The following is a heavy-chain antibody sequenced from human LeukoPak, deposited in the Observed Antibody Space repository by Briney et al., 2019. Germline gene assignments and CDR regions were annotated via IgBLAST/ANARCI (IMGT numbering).Heavy chain of an antibody. J-gene: IGHJ4*03. V-gene: IGHV3-30-3*01. D-gene: IGHD3-22*01. Sequence: PGRSLRLSCAASGFTFSSYAMHWVRQAPGKGLEWVAVISYDGSNKYYADSVKGRFTISRDNSKNTLYLQMNSLRAENTAVYYCARDPLESSDQRVACLDNCGQGTLVTVSS. CDR2: ISYDGSNK. CDR3: ARDPLESSDQRVACLDN. CDR1: GFTFSSYA.